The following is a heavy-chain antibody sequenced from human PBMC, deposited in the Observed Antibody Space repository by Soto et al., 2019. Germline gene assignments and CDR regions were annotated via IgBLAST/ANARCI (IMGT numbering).Heavy chain of an antibody. CDR3: ARGPTIFGVGVDAFDI. Sequence: EVQMLESGGGLVQPGGSLRLSCAASGFTLSSYALSWVRQAPGKGLEWVSGISGSGDFTFDADSVRGRFTISRDNSMHTLYLQMNSLRVEDTAVYYCARGPTIFGVGVDAFDIWGQGTMATVSS. V-gene: IGHV3-23*01. CDR2: ISGSGDFT. D-gene: IGHD3-3*01. CDR1: GFTLSSYA. J-gene: IGHJ3*02.